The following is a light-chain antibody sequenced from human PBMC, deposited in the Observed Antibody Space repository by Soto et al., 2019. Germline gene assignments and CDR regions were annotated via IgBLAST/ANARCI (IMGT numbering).Light chain of an antibody. CDR1: QSLLHSNGYNY. Sequence: IVMTQSPLSLPFTPGEPACISCIASQSLLHSNGYNYLDWYLQKPGQSPQLLIYLGSNRASGVPDRFSGSGSGTDFTLKISRVEAEDVGVYYCMQPLQSWTFGQGTKVDIK. J-gene: IGKJ1*01. CDR2: LGS. CDR3: MQPLQSWT. V-gene: IGKV2-28*01.